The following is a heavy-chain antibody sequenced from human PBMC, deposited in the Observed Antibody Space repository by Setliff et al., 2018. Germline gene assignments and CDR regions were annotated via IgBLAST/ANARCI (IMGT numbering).Heavy chain of an antibody. J-gene: IGHJ5*02. CDR3: ARAKSVTASNWFDP. CDR1: GGSISSSSYY. Sequence: KPSETLSLTCTVSGGSISSSSYYWGWIRQPPGKGLEWIGSIYYSGSTYYNPSLKSRVTISVDTSKNQFSLKLGSVTAAATAVYYCARAKSVTASNWFDPRGQGTLVTVSS. CDR2: IYYSGST. D-gene: IGHD5-18*01. V-gene: IGHV4-39*07.